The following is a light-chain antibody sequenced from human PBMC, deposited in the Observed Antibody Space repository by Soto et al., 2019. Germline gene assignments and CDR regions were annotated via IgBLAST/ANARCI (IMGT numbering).Light chain of an antibody. CDR1: QDIGNW. CDR2: GS. V-gene: IGKV1-12*01. J-gene: IGKJ4*01. Sequence: DIQMTQSPSSVSAFVGDRVTITCRASQDIGNWVVWYQQKPGKAPKRRISGSNRQTGVPSRFDGSGSGTNFTLTLNCLELEDFATYYCQQAANFAPLTFGGGNKVEI. CDR3: QQAANFAPLT.